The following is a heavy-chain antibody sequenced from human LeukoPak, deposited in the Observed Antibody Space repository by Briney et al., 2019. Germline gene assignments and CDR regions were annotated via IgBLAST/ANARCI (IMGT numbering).Heavy chain of an antibody. CDR2: ISPSGTT. CDR3: ARDFYASGFYFWFDP. J-gene: IGHJ5*02. CDR1: GGYTGSHY. D-gene: IGHD2/OR15-2a*01. V-gene: IGHV4-4*07. Sequence: SETLSLTCTVSGGYTGSHYWSWIRQPAGKGLEWIGRISPSGTTHYNPSLGSRVTMSVDTSNNYFSLRLSFVTAADTAVYYCARDFYASGFYFWFDPWGQGILVTVSS.